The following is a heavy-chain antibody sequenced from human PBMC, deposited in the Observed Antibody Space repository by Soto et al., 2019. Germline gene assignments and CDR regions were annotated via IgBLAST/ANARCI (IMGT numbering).Heavy chain of an antibody. Sequence: QVQLVESGGGVGQPGRSLRLSCAASGFTFSSYGMHWVRQAPGKGLEWVAVIWYDGSNKYYADSVKGRFTISRDNSKNTRDLQLNSLTAYDNAVYYCTRELVESELPGGYFDYWGQENLVTVSS. CDR2: IWYDGSNK. V-gene: IGHV3-33*01. D-gene: IGHD1-26*01. CDR1: GFTFSSYG. CDR3: TRELVESELPGGYFDY. J-gene: IGHJ4*02.